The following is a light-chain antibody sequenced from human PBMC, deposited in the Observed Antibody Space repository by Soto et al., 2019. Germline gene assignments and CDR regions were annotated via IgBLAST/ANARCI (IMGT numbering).Light chain of an antibody. Sequence: QSALTQPASVSGSPGQSITISCSGTTSDVGRYNLVSWYQHHPGKAPKLLIYEGSKRPSGVSNRFSGSKSGNTASLTISGRQAEDEADYYCCSYAGSSTVVFGGGTKLTVL. V-gene: IGLV2-23*01. CDR1: TSDVGRYNL. CDR3: CSYAGSSTVV. J-gene: IGLJ3*02. CDR2: EGS.